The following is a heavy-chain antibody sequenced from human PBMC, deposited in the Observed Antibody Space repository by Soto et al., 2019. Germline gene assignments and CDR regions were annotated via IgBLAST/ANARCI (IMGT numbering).Heavy chain of an antibody. V-gene: IGHV3-30*04. J-gene: IGHJ4*02. CDR1: GFNFIIHA. D-gene: IGHD3-22*01. CDR2: LSPNGKNQ. CDR3: ASGADFYYDTSRY. Sequence: GGSLRLSCAAPGFNFIIHALHWVRQAPGKGLEWVAVLSPNGKNQYYADSVKGRFTISSDTFTSTLFLQMTSLTPEDTAVYYCASGADFYYDTSRYWGLGTLVTVSS.